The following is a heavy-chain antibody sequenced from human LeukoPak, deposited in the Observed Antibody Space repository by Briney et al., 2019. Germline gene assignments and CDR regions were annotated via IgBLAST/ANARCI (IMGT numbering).Heavy chain of an antibody. CDR1: GYAFTGYY. Sequence: ASVKVSCKASGYAFTGYYMHWVRQAPGQGLEWMGWINPNSGGTNYAQKFQGRVTMTRDTSISTAYMELSRLRSDDTAVYYCARDSSWPLGTLRRFDYWGQGTLVTVSS. CDR3: ARDSSWPLGTLRRFDY. J-gene: IGHJ4*02. CDR2: INPNSGGT. V-gene: IGHV1-2*02. D-gene: IGHD7-27*01.